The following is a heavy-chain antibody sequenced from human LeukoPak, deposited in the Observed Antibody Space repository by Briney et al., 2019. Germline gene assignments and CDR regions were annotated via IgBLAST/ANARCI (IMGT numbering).Heavy chain of an antibody. D-gene: IGHD5-24*01. CDR3: ARDFRDDGYNPDDVFDY. J-gene: IGHJ4*02. V-gene: IGHV1-46*01. Sequence: ASVKVSCKASGYTFTSYYMHWVRQAPGQGLEWMGIINPSGGSTSYAQKFQGRVTMTRDMSTSTVYMELSSLRSEDTAVYYCARDFRDDGYNPDDVFDYWGQGTLVTVSS. CDR2: INPSGGST. CDR1: GYTFTSYY.